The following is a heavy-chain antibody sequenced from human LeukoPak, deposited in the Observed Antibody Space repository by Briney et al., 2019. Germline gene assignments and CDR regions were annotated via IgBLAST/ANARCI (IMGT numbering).Heavy chain of an antibody. CDR3: TTDDYGAAQIDY. CDR2: INSNTDRRIT. V-gene: IGHV3-15*01. CDR1: GFXFSNSW. J-gene: IGHJ4*02. Sequence: GGSLRLSCAASGFXFSNSWISWVRQAPGKGLEWVGRINSNTDRRITDYTAPVKSRDTISRDNSKNTLYLQKNSLKAEDTAVYYCTTDDYGAAQIDYWGQGTLVTVSS. D-gene: IGHD4-17*01.